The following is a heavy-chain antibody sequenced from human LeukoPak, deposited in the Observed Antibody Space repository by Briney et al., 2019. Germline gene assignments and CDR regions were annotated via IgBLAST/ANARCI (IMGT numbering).Heavy chain of an antibody. V-gene: IGHV3-48*01. CDR3: ARATQPGFDP. CDR2: ISSDSGAR. J-gene: IGHJ5*02. Sequence: GGSLRLSCRASGLTFSTYSMNWVRQAPGKGLEWVSYISSDSGARCYADSVKGRFTISRDNAKNSLYLQMNSLRAEDTAVYYCARATQPGFDPWGQGTLVTVSS. CDR1: GLTFSTYS. D-gene: IGHD2-15*01.